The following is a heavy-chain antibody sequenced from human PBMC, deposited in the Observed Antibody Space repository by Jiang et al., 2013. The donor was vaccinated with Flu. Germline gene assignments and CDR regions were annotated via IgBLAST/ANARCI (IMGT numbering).Heavy chain of an antibody. CDR2: IDWDDDK. CDR3: ARNTVTTSYAFDI. Sequence: TQTLTLTCTLSGVSLSTTGVGVGWIRQPPGKALEWLARIDWDDDKYYSTSLKTRLTISKDTSKNQVVLTMTNMDPVDTATYYCARNTVTTSYAFDIWGQGTMVTVSS. CDR1: GVSLSTTGVG. V-gene: IGHV2-70*11. D-gene: IGHD4-17*01. J-gene: IGHJ3*02.